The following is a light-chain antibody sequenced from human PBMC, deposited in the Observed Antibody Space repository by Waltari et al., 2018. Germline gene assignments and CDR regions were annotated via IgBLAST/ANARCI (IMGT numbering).Light chain of an antibody. CDR2: KAF. Sequence: DIQTSQSPSTLPASVGDRVTITSRASQYVKNNMAWFQQKPGKAPKVLIHKAFRLESGVPSRFSGSGFGTEFILSISSLQPDDFATYYCQEYDSLPITFGGGTKVEIK. J-gene: IGKJ4*01. V-gene: IGKV1-5*03. CDR1: QYVKNN. CDR3: QEYDSLPIT.